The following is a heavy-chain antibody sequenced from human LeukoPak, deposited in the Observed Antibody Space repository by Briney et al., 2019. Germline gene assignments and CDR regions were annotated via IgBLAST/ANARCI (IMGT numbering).Heavy chain of an antibody. CDR3: ARERQDTILHSGAFDI. V-gene: IGHV3-30-3*01. CDR1: GFTFSTYF. CDR2: IASDGSHK. Sequence: GRSLRLSCAASGFTFSTYFMHWVRQAPGKGLEWVADIASDGSHKFYVESVKGRFTISRDNSKNTLYLQMNSLRAEDTAVYFCARERQDTILHSGAFDIWGQGTMVTVSS. D-gene: IGHD2-21*01. J-gene: IGHJ3*02.